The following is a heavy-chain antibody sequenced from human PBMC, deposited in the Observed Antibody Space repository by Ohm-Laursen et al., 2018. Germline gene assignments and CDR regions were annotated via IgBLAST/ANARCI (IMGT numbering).Heavy chain of an antibody. CDR3: ATEMRWEPATEHPQH. CDR2: IKSEVDGGTT. D-gene: IGHD1-26*01. V-gene: IGHV3-15*01. J-gene: IGHJ1*01. Sequence: SLRLSCSASGFTFNNAWMTWVRQAPGKGLEWVGRIKSEVDGGTTEYAAPVEGRFNISRDDSKNTLHLQMNSLKTEDTAVYYCATEMRWEPATEHPQHWGQGTLVTVSS. CDR1: GFTFNNAW.